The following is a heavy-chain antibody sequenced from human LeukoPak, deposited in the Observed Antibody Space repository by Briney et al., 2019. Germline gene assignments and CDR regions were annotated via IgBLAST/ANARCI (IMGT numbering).Heavy chain of an antibody. CDR2: IYYSGST. Sequence: PSETLSLTCTVSGGSISSSSYYWGWIRQPPGKGLEWIGSIYYSGSTYYNPSLKSRVTISVDTSKNQFSLKLSSVTAADTAVYYCASVAPIPGIAVAGTDGYWGQGTLVTVSS. D-gene: IGHD6-19*01. V-gene: IGHV4-39*07. CDR3: ASVAPIPGIAVAGTDGY. CDR1: GGSISSSSYY. J-gene: IGHJ4*02.